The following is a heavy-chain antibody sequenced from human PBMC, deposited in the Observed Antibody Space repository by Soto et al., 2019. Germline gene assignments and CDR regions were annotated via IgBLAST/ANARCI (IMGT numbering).Heavy chain of an antibody. J-gene: IGHJ4*02. CDR3: ARVAY. Sequence: GGSLRLSCEASGFPFSRVGMHLVRQVPGKGLECVSSISSGSSDTWYADSVKGRFIISRDNAQNSLFLQMNTLRPEDTAMYYCARVAYWGPGTQVTVSS. CDR1: GFPFSRVG. CDR2: ISSGSSDT. V-gene: IGHV3-21*01.